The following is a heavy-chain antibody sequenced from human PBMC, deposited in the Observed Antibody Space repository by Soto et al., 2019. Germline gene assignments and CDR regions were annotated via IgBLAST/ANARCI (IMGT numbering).Heavy chain of an antibody. V-gene: IGHV3-53*01. Sequence: RLSCAASGFSVTNTYMHWIRQAPGKGLEWVSVISGPGVTYYADSVKGRIALSRDTSQNTMYLHMRNLRADDTAVYYCARTRLQYRELVSWGQGTLVTVSS. CDR2: ISGPGVT. J-gene: IGHJ5*02. CDR3: ARTRLQYRELVS. CDR1: GFSVTNTY. D-gene: IGHD4-4*01.